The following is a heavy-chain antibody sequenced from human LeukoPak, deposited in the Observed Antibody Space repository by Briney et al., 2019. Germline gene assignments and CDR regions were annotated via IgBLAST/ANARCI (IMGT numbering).Heavy chain of an antibody. CDR1: AGTFSSYA. D-gene: IGHD2-2*01. V-gene: IGHV1-69*05. CDR3: ASRGSVVPAASGAFDI. J-gene: IGHJ3*02. Sequence: GASVKVSCKASAGTFSSYAISWVRQAPGQGLEWMGGIIPIFGTANYAQKFQGRVTITTDESTSTAYMELSSLRSEDTAVYYCASRGSVVPAASGAFDIWGQGTMVTVSS. CDR2: IIPIFGTA.